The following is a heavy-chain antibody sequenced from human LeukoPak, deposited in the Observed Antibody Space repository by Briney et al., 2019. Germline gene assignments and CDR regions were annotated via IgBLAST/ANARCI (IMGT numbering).Heavy chain of an antibody. CDR3: AKVDYYYGSGSYHTFDP. V-gene: IGHV3-23*01. J-gene: IGHJ5*02. D-gene: IGHD3-10*01. CDR1: GFTFSGYW. Sequence: RGSLRLSCAASGFTFSGYWMHWVRQAPGKGLEWVSAISGSGGSTYYADSVKGRFTISRDNSKNTLYLQMNSLRAEDTAVYYCAKVDYYYGSGSYHTFDPWGQGTLVTVSS. CDR2: ISGSGGST.